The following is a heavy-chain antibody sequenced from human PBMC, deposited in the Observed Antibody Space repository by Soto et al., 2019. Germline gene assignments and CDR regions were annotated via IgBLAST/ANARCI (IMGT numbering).Heavy chain of an antibody. CDR3: ARTSGYYDFWSGYLSIDY. D-gene: IGHD3-3*01. CDR2: TYYRPKWYN. V-gene: IGHV6-1*01. CDR1: GDSVSSNSAA. J-gene: IGHJ4*02. Sequence: PSQTLSLTCAISGDSVSSNSAAWNWIRQSPSRGLEWLGRTYYRPKWYNDYAVSVKSRITINPDTSKNQFSLQLNSVTPEDTAVYYCARTSGYYDFWSGYLSIDYWGQGTLVTVS.